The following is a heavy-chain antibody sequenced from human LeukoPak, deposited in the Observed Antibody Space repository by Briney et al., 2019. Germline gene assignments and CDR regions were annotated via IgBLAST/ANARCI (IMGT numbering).Heavy chain of an antibody. CDR1: GGSFSGYY. CDR2: INHSGST. Sequence: SETLSLTCAVYGGSFSGYYWSWIRQPPGKGLEWIGEINHSGSTNYNPSLKSRVTISVDTSKNQFSLKLSSVTAADTAVYYCARHVMGELSLTPNWFDPWGQGTLVTVSS. D-gene: IGHD3-16*02. V-gene: IGHV4-34*01. CDR3: ARHVMGELSLTPNWFDP. J-gene: IGHJ5*02.